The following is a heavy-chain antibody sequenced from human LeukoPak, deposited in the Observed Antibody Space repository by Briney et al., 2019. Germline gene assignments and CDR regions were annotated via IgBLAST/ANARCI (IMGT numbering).Heavy chain of an antibody. CDR1: GFTFSSYA. Sequence: PGGSLRLSCGASGFTFSSYAMSWVRQAPGKGLEWVSTISGSGRSTYYAGSVRVRFTISRDNSKNTLYLQMNSLRAEDTAVYYCATDLRDILTDDLYWDYWGQGTLVTVSS. J-gene: IGHJ4*02. V-gene: IGHV3-23*01. D-gene: IGHD3-9*01. CDR3: ATDLRDILTDDLYWDY. CDR2: ISGSGRST.